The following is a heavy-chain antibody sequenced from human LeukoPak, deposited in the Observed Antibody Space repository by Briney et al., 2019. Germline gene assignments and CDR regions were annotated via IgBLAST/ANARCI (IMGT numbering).Heavy chain of an antibody. D-gene: IGHD2-2*01. CDR2: INPSGGST. CDR3: AREGSCSSTSCYSVRATFFGSAFDI. CDR1: GYTFTSYY. J-gene: IGHJ3*02. V-gene: IGHV1-46*01. Sequence: ASVKVSCKASGYTFTSYYMHWVRQAPGQGLEWMGIINPSGGSTSYAQKFQGRVTMTRDMSTSTVYMELSSLRSEDTAVYYCAREGSCSSTSCYSVRATFFGSAFDIWGQGTMVTVSS.